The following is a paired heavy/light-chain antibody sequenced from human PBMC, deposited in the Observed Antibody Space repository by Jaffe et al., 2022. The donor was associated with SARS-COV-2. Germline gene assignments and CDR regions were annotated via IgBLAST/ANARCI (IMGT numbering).Light chain of an antibody. J-gene: IGKJ3*01. V-gene: IGKV1-5*03. CDR2: EAS. Sequence: IRVTQSPSTLSASVGDRVTITCRPSETISNLLAWYQQKPGKAPKLLIFEASTLESGVPSRFSGSGSGTEFTLTVSSLQPDDFATYYCQQYYMGASFGPGTKIDVK. CDR3: QQYYMGAS. CDR1: ETISNL.
Heavy chain of an antibody. CDR2: IRDKTYSEPT. CDR1: GFTFGESA. D-gene: IGHD3-22*01. V-gene: IGHV3-49*04. J-gene: IGHJ4*02. CDR3: TRHPGRGYFTLFDF. Sequence: EVQLVESGGGSVQPGRSLRLSCKTSGFTFGESAMSWVRQAPGKGLEWVGFIRDKTYSEPTEYAASVRGRFTISRDDSESVVYLQMSGLKTDDTALYYCTRHPGRGYFTLFDFWGQGTLVTVSS.